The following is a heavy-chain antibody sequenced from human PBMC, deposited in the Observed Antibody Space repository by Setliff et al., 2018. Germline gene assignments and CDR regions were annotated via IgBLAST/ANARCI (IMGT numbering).Heavy chain of an antibody. J-gene: IGHJ6*02. CDR1: GFTFSDYY. D-gene: IGHD3-3*01. Sequence: PGGSLRLSCAASGFTFSDYYMSWIRQAPGKGLEWVSYISSSGSTIYYADSVKGRFAISRDTAKNSLYLQMNSLRAEDTVVYYCARAMTTYYNFWSGYGHYYGMDVWGQGTTVTVSS. CDR3: ARAMTTYYNFWSGYGHYYGMDV. V-gene: IGHV3-11*04. CDR2: ISSSGSTI.